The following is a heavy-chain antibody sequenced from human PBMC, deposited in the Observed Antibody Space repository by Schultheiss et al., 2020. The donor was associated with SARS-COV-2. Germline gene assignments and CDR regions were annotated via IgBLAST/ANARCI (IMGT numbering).Heavy chain of an antibody. Sequence: SGPTLVQPKQTLTLTCTFSGFSLSTSGVGVGWIRQPPGKALEWHALIYWDDDKRYSTSLKTRLTISKDNSKNQVILTMTNMDPVDTATYYCARTPTYYDILTGYYRNWFDPWGQGILVTVSS. CDR2: IYWDDDK. J-gene: IGHJ5*02. CDR1: GFSLSTSGVG. D-gene: IGHD3-9*01. CDR3: ARTPTYYDILTGYYRNWFDP. V-gene: IGHV2-5*02.